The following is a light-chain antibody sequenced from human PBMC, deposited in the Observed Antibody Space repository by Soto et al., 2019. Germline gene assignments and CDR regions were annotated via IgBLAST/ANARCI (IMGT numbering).Light chain of an antibody. V-gene: IGLV2-14*01. CDR1: SSDAGGYNY. CDR2: DVS. J-gene: IGLJ3*02. CDR3: SSYTSSSTLV. Sequence: QSALTHPASVSGSPGQSITISCTGTSSDAGGYNYVSWYQQHPGKAPKLMIYDVSNRASGVSNRFSGSKSVNTASLTSSGLQSEDEADYYCSSYTSSSTLVFGGGTKLTVL.